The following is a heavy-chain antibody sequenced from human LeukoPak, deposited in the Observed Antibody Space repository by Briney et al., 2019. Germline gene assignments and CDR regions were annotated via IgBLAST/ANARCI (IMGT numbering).Heavy chain of an antibody. CDR2: INPNSGGT. V-gene: IGHV1-2*02. J-gene: IGHJ4*02. D-gene: IGHD6-13*01. CDR1: GYTFTVYY. Sequence: GASVKLSCKASGYTFTVYYMHWVRQAPGQGLEWMGWINPNSGGTNYAQKFQGRVTMTRDTSISTAYMELSRLRSDDTAVYYCARADSSSWYSVDYWGQGTLVTVSS. CDR3: ARADSSSWYSVDY.